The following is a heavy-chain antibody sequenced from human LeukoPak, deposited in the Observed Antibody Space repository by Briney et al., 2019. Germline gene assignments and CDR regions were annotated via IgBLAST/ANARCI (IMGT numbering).Heavy chain of an antibody. CDR1: GYTFTSYY. V-gene: IGHV1-46*01. D-gene: IGHD5-12*01. CDR2: INPSGGST. Sequence: ASVKVSCKASGYTFTSYYMHWLRQAPGQGLRGRGIINPSGGSTSYAQKFQGRVTMTRDTSTSTVYMELSSLRSEDTAVYYCAREGLGMVAIFDYWGQGTLVTVSS. J-gene: IGHJ4*02. CDR3: AREGLGMVAIFDY.